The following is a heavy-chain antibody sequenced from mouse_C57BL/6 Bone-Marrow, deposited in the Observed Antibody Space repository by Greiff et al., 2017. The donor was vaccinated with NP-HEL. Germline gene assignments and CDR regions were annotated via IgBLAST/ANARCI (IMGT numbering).Heavy chain of an antibody. J-gene: IGHJ2*01. CDR1: GFTFSSYG. D-gene: IGHD1-1*01. CDR2: ISSGGSYT. Sequence: DVHLVESGGDLVKPGGSLKLSCAASGFTFSSYGMSWVRQTPDKRLEWVATISSGGSYTYYPDSVKGRFTISRDNAKNTLYLQMSSLKSEDTAMYYCARRYGSPYFDYWGQGTTLTVSS. CDR3: ARRYGSPYFDY. V-gene: IGHV5-6*01.